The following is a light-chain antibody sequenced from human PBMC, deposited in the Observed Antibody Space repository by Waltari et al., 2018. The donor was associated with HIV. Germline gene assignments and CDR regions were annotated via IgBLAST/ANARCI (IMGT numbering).Light chain of an antibody. CDR2: EDS. Sequence: SYELTQPHSVSVSPGQTARITCSGDALPKKYAYWYQQKSGQAPVLVIYEDSKRPSGIPERFSGSSSGTMATLTIRGAQVEDEADYYCYSTDSSGNHGVFGTGTTVTVL. J-gene: IGLJ1*01. CDR3: YSTDSSGNHGV. V-gene: IGLV3-10*01. CDR1: ALPKKY.